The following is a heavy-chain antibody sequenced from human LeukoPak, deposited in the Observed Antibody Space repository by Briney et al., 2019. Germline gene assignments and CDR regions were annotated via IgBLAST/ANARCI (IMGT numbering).Heavy chain of an antibody. Sequence: PGGSLRLSCTVSGFTLSSYEMTWFRQAPGKGLEWVSSIGYGGSDTHYADSVKGRFTVSRDNSKNTLYLQMSSLRADDTALYYCAGVDAAMPDAFDIWGQGTTVTVSS. D-gene: IGHD5-18*01. CDR2: IGYGGSDT. J-gene: IGHJ3*02. CDR3: AGVDAAMPDAFDI. CDR1: GFTLSSYE. V-gene: IGHV3-23*01.